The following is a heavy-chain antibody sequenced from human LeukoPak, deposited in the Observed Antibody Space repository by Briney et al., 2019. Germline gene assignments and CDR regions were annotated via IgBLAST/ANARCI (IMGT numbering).Heavy chain of an antibody. CDR3: ARQVGATLFDY. J-gene: IGHJ4*02. Sequence: ASVKVSCKPSGGTFSSYAISWVRQAPGQRLEWMGWINAGNGNTKYSQEFQGRVTITRDTSASTAYMELSSLRSEDMAVYYCARQVGATLFDYWGQGTLVTVSS. CDR2: INAGNGNT. V-gene: IGHV1-3*03. D-gene: IGHD1-26*01. CDR1: GGTFSSYA.